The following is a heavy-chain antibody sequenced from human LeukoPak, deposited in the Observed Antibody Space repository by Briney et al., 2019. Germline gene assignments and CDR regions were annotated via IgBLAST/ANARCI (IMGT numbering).Heavy chain of an antibody. D-gene: IGHD3-10*01. J-gene: IGHJ4*02. V-gene: IGHV3-15*01. CDR1: GFTFSNAW. CDR3: TTGITMVRGVPGDYFDY. CDR2: IISRADGGTT. Sequence: GGSLRLSCAASGFTFSNAWMSWVRQAPGKGLEWGGRIISRADGGTTDYAAPVQGRFTISRDDSKNTLYLQTNSLKPEDTAVYYCTTGITMVRGVPGDYFDYWGQGTLVTASS.